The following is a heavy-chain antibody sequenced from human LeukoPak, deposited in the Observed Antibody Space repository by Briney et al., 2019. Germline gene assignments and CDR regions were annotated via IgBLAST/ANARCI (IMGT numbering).Heavy chain of an antibody. V-gene: IGHV4-39*01. D-gene: IGHD5-24*01. J-gene: IGHJ4*02. CDR3: ARHEEEDGYTAKTLAY. CDR1: GGSISGSNYY. CDR2: IFYSGRT. Sequence: SETLSLTCIVSGGSISGSNYYWGWICQPPGMGLEWIWSIFYSGRTYFNPSLKSRVTISVDTSKNQFSLRLSSVTAAEPAVYYCARHEEEDGYTAKTLAYWGQGALVTVSS.